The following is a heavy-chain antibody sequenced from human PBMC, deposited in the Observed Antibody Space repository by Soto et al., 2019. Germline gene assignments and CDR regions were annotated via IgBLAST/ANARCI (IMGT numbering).Heavy chain of an antibody. CDR3: ARHGTPGTYSASFDY. CDR2: NSYKGDL. V-gene: IGHV4-59*08. Sequence: SETLSLTCNVSGGSISRSYWSWIRQPPGKGLEWIGYNSYKGDLTSNPSLKGRVTISLDMSKNQYSLRLSSVTAADTAVYHCARHGTPGTYSASFDYWGQGALVTVSS. J-gene: IGHJ4*02. CDR1: GGSISRSY. D-gene: IGHD1-26*01.